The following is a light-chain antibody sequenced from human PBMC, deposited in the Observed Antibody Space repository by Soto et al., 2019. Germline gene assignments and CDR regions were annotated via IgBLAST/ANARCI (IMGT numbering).Light chain of an antibody. J-gene: IGKJ1*01. CDR1: QSISNR. V-gene: IGKV1-5*01. CDR2: DAS. CDR3: QQYNCYPWT. Sequence: IQMTQSPSTLSASVGDGVTITCRASQSISNRLAWYQQRPGKAPKYLIYDASTLDSGAPSRFSGSGSGTEFTLIISCLQPDDFATYYCQQYNCYPWTFGQGTKVDIK.